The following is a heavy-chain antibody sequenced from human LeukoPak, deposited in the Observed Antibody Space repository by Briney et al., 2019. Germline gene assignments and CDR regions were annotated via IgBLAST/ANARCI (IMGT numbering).Heavy chain of an antibody. CDR1: GGSISSYY. V-gene: IGHV4-59*01. Sequence: SETLSLSCTVSGGSISSYYWSWIRQPPGKGLEWVGYIYYNGSANYNPSLKSRVAISVDTSKNQFSMKLSSVTAADTAVYYCARDLGFCSSTSCYRWFDPWGQGTLVTVSS. CDR3: ARDLGFCSSTSCYRWFDP. J-gene: IGHJ5*02. D-gene: IGHD2-2*01. CDR2: IYYNGSA.